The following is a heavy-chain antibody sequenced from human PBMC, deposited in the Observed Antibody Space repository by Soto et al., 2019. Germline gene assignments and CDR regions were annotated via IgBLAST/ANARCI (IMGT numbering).Heavy chain of an antibody. CDR2: MTASGGTT. Sequence: GGSLRLSCAASGFAFSSYSMTWVRQAPGKGLEWVAHMTASGGTTYYADSVKGRFTISRDTSRNTLYLQMNSLRAEDTALYYCAKCMQAYWNYDAHHMWGQGTMVTVSS. J-gene: IGHJ3*02. CDR3: AKCMQAYWNYDAHHM. D-gene: IGHD2-21*01. V-gene: IGHV3-23*01. CDR1: GFAFSSYS.